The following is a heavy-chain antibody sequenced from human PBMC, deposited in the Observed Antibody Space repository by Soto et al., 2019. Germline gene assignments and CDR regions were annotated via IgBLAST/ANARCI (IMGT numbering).Heavy chain of an antibody. CDR1: GGTFGSYT. D-gene: IGHD6-19*01. CDR2: IIPILGIA. V-gene: IGHV1-69*04. CDR3: ARDHSSALWRYFQH. J-gene: IGHJ1*01. Sequence: GASVKVSCKASGGTFGSYTISWVRQAPGQGLEWMGRIIPILGIANYAQKFQGRVTITADKSTSTAYMELSSVRSEDTAVYYCARDHSSALWRYFQHWGQGTLVTVSS.